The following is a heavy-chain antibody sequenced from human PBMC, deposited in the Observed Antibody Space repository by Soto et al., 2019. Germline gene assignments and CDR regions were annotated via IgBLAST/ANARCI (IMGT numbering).Heavy chain of an antibody. CDR2: INPNSGGT. CDR1: GYTFTGYY. CDR3: ANPSDFWSDYPLTDY. J-gene: IGHJ4*02. Sequence: ASVQVSCKASGYTFTGYYMHWVRQAPGQGLEWMGWINPNSGGTNYAQKFQGRVIMTRDTSISTAYMALSRLRSDDTAVYYCANPSDFWSDYPLTDYWGQGTLVTVSS. D-gene: IGHD3-3*01. V-gene: IGHV1-2*02.